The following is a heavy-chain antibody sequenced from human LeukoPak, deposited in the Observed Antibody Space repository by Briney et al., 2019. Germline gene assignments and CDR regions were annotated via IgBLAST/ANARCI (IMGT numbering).Heavy chain of an antibody. CDR3: AKALLRTMTNAFDI. V-gene: IGHV3-30*18. CDR1: GFTFSSYG. CDR2: ISYDGSNK. Sequence: PGGSLRLSCAASGFTFSSYGMHWVRQAPGKGLEWVAVISYDGSNKYYADSVKGRFTISRDNSKNTLYLQMNSLRAEDTAVYYCAKALLRTMTNAFDIWGQGTMVTVSS. D-gene: IGHD4-17*01. J-gene: IGHJ3*02.